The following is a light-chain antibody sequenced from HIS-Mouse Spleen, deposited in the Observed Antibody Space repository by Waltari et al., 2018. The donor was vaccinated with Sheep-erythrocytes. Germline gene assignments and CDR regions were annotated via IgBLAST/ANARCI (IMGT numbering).Light chain of an antibody. Sequence: QSVLTQPPSASGTPGQRVTISCSGSSSNIGSNYVYWYQQLPGTAPKLLIYRNTRRPSGVPDRFSGSKSGTSASLAISGLRSDDEADYYCAAWDDSLSGNWVFGGGTKLTVL. CDR1: SSNIGSNY. CDR2: RNT. V-gene: IGLV1-47*01. J-gene: IGLJ3*02. CDR3: AAWDDSLSGNWV.